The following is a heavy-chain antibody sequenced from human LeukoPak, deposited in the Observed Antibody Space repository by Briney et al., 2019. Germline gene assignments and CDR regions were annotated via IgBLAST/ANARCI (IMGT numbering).Heavy chain of an antibody. Sequence: GGSLRLSCAASGFTFSSYAMHWVRQAPGKGLEWVAVIWYDGSNKYYADSVKGRFTISRDNSKNTLYLQMNSLRAEDTAVYYCARDMYSSGSPSPFDYWGQGTLVTVSS. CDR2: IWYDGSNK. CDR1: GFTFSSYA. V-gene: IGHV3-33*08. J-gene: IGHJ4*02. D-gene: IGHD6-19*01. CDR3: ARDMYSSGSPSPFDY.